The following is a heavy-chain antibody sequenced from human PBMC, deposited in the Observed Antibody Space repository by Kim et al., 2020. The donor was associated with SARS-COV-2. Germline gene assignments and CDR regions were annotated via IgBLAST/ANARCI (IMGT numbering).Heavy chain of an antibody. D-gene: IGHD6-6*01. CDR1: GFTFSSYS. Sequence: LSLTCAASGFTFSSYSMNWVRQAPGKGLEWVSSISSSSSYIYYADSVKGRFTISRDNAKNSLYLQMNSLRAEDTAVYYCASMAYSSSGSGNDYWGQGTLVTVSS. J-gene: IGHJ4*02. V-gene: IGHV3-21*01. CDR2: ISSSSSYI. CDR3: ASMAYSSSGSGNDY.